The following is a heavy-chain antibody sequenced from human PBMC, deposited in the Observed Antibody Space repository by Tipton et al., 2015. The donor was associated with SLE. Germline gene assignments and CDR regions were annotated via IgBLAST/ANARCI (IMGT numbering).Heavy chain of an antibody. D-gene: IGHD6-19*01. CDR1: GYTFTSYG. CDR3: ARDFGSGWASDF. J-gene: IGHJ4*02. Sequence: QVQLVQSGAEVKKPGASVKVSCKTSGYTFTSYGISWVRQAPGQGLEWMGWISGYNGATNYAQKFQDRFTMTIDTSTNTASMELWSLRSDDTAVYYCARDFGSGWASDFWGQGTLVAVSS. V-gene: IGHV1-18*01. CDR2: ISGYNGAT.